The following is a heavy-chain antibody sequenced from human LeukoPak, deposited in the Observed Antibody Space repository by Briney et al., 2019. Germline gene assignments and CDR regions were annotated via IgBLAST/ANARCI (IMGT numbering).Heavy chain of an antibody. Sequence: GGSLRLSCAASGFTVSSNYMSWVRQAPGKGLEWVSVIYSGGSTYYADSVKGRFTISRDNSKNTLYLQMNSLRAEDTAVYYCARAYTAKALYYFAYWGQGTLVTVSS. CDR2: IYSGGST. V-gene: IGHV3-66*02. J-gene: IGHJ4*02. CDR3: ARAYTAKALYYFAY. CDR1: GFTVSSNY. D-gene: IGHD5-18*01.